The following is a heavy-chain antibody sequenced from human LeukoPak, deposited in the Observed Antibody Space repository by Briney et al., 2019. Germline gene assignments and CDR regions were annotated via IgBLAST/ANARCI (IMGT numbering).Heavy chain of an antibody. CDR1: GYTFTSYG. CDR2: IIPIFGTA. V-gene: IGHV1-69*06. D-gene: IGHD3-22*01. CDR3: ARGNYYDSSGPYNYYYYYMDV. J-gene: IGHJ6*03. Sequence: SVKVSCKASGYTFTSYGISWVRQAPGQGLEWMGWIIPIFGTANYAQKFQGRVTITADKSTSTAYMELSSLRSEDTAVYYCARGNYYDSSGPYNYYYYYMDVWGKGTTVTVSS.